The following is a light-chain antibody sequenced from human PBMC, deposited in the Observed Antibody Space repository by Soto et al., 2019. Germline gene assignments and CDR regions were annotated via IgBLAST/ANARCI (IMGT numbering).Light chain of an antibody. CDR1: QSVSSN. CDR2: GAS. J-gene: IGKJ4*01. V-gene: IGKV3-15*01. Sequence: EIVMTQPPATLSVSPGERATLSCRASQSVSSNLAWYQQKPGQAPRLLIYGASTRATGIPARFSGSGSGTEFTLTISSLQSEDFAVYYCQLYNNWPPLTFGGGTKVEIK. CDR3: QLYNNWPPLT.